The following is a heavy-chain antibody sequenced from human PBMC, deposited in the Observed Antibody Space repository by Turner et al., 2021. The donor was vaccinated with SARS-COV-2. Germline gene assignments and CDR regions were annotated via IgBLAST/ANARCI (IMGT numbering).Heavy chain of an antibody. V-gene: IGHV3-30*04. J-gene: IGHJ4*02. CDR1: GFSFSNYA. Sequence: QVQLVESGGGVVQPGGSLRLDCAASGFSFSNYAMHWVRQTPVKGLEWVAIISYDGRNKYYADSVKGRFTISRDDSKSTLYLQMNSLRPEDTAIYYCARERRWYYAEYWGQGTLVTVSS. CDR2: ISYDGRNK. CDR3: ARERRWYYAEY. D-gene: IGHD3-3*01.